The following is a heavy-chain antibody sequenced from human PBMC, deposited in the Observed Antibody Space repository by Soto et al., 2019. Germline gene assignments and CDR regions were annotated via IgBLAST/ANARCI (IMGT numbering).Heavy chain of an antibody. CDR1: GFTFSSYA. V-gene: IGHV3-30*04. Sequence: GGSLRLSCAASGFTFSSYAMHWVRQAPGKGLEWVAVISYDGSNKYYADSVKGRFTISRDNSKNTLYLQMNSLRAEDTAVYYCAREAGHAQYSSSWYYWYFDLWGRGTLVTVSS. CDR3: AREAGHAQYSSSWYYWYFDL. D-gene: IGHD6-13*01. J-gene: IGHJ2*01. CDR2: ISYDGSNK.